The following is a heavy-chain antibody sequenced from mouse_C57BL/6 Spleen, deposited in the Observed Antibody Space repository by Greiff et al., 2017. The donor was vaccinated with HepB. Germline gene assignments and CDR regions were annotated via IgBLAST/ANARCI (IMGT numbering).Heavy chain of an antibody. Sequence: EVKVVESGGDLVKPGGSLKLSCAASGFTFSSYGMSWVRQTPDKRLEWVATISSGGSYTYYPDSVKGRFTISRDNAKNTLYLQMSSLKSEDTAMYYCARRAMIKAYFDYWGQGTTLTVSS. CDR1: GFTFSSYG. CDR3: ARRAMIKAYFDY. D-gene: IGHD2-3*01. CDR2: ISSGGSYT. V-gene: IGHV5-6*02. J-gene: IGHJ2*01.